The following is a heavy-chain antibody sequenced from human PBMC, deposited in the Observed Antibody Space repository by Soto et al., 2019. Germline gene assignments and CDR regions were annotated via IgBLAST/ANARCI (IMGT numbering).Heavy chain of an antibody. D-gene: IGHD5-12*01. J-gene: IGHJ5*02. CDR2: IYHSGST. CDR3: ATLYSGYDSALNWFDP. Sequence: SETKSHTNGFSSVYISGINVLIWVRKHPGKGLEWIGEIYHSGSTNYNPSLKSRVTISADKSKNQFSLKLSSVTAADTAVYYCATLYSGYDSALNWFDPWGQGTLVTVSS. V-gene: IGHV4-4*02. CDR1: SVYISGINV.